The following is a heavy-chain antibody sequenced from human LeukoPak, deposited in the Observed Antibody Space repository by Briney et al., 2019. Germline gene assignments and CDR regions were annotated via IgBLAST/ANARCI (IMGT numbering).Heavy chain of an antibody. CDR3: ARHNGVARSYYYYYGMDV. J-gene: IGHJ6*02. CDR1: GYSFTSYW. CDR2: IYPGDSGT. D-gene: IGHD5-12*01. V-gene: IGHV5-51*01. Sequence: GESLKISCQGSGYSFTSYWIGWVRQMPGKGLEWMGIIYPGDSGTRYSPSFQGQATISADKSISTAYLQWSSLKASDTAMYYCARHNGVARSYYYYYGMDVWGQGTTVTVSS.